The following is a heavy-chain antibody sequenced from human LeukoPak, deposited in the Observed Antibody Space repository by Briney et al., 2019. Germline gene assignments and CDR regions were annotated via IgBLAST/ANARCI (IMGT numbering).Heavy chain of an antibody. Sequence: GGSLRLSCAASVFTFRRHWMSWVRQAPGKGPEWVAHIKQDGTEYYVDSVKGRFIISRDNAKNSLYLQMNSLRAEDTAVYTCVRGPDYGDRLDYFDNWGQGTLFTVSS. CDR1: VFTFRRHW. CDR3: VRGPDYGDRLDYFDN. J-gene: IGHJ4*02. V-gene: IGHV3-7*01. CDR2: IKQDGTE. D-gene: IGHD4-17*01.